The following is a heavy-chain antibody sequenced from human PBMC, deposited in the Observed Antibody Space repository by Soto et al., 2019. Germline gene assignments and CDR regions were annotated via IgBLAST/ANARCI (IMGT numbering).Heavy chain of an antibody. CDR3: ARGDYYESSGYGYGMDV. CDR2: MNPKSGNT. V-gene: IGHV1-8*01. J-gene: IGHJ6*01. D-gene: IGHD3-22*01. CDR1: GSTFTPYD. Sequence: ASVKVSCEASGSTFTPYDINSVRQATGQGLERMGWMNPKSGNTGYAQKFQGRVTMTRNTSISTAYMELSSLRSEDTAVYYCARGDYYESSGYGYGMDVWGEGTTAPV.